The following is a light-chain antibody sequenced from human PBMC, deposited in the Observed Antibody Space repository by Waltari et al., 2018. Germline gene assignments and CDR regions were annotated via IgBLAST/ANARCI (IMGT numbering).Light chain of an antibody. J-gene: IGLJ2*01. CDR1: SSDVGDY. V-gene: IGLV2-8*01. CDR3: SSYEGSNNLV. CDR2: GVT. Sequence: QSALTQPPSASGSPGQSVTISCTGTSSDVGDYVSWYQQHPGKAPKPMVSGVTKRPSGVPDRLSGTRSGNTASLTVSGLQAEDEADYYCSSYEGSNNLVFGGGTKLTVL.